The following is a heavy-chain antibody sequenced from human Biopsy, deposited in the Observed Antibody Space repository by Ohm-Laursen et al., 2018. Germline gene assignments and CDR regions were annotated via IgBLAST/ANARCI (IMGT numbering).Heavy chain of an antibody. V-gene: IGHV3-23*01. CDR1: GFSFNNYA. Sequence: SLRLSCTASGFSFNNYAMHWVRQAPGKGLEWVSTISANGVTTFYADSVKGRLTISRDGSSDTLYLQMHSLRADDTALYYCAKGGYCSATSCNMDVDYWGQGALVTVSS. CDR2: ISANGVTT. J-gene: IGHJ4*02. D-gene: IGHD2-2*02. CDR3: AKGGYCSATSCNMDVDY.